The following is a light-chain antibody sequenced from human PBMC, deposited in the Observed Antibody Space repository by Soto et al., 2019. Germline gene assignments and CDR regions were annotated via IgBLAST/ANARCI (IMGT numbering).Light chain of an antibody. CDR1: QSVSNN. V-gene: IGKV3-15*01. CDR3: QHQSNWPRT. CDR2: GAS. Sequence: EIVMTQSPAALSVSPGERASSSCRASQSVSNNLAWYQQKPGQAPRLLIHGASTRATGIPARFSGSGSGTEFTLTISSLESEDFAVYYCQHQSNWPRTFGQGTKVDI. J-gene: IGKJ1*01.